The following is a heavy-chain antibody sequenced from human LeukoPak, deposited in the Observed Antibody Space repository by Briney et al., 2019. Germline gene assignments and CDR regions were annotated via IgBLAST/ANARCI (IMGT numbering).Heavy chain of an antibody. CDR3: VRHTTSGWYQVVY. D-gene: IGHD6-19*01. CDR1: GGSISNYF. V-gene: IGHV4-59*01. CDR2: ITYSGST. Sequence: SEALSLTCTVSGGSISNYFWSWIRQPPGKGLEWIGFITYSGSTDHNPSLKSRVTISVDASKNQFSLKLTSVTAADTAVYYCVRHTTSGWYQVVYWGQGTLVTVSS. J-gene: IGHJ4*02.